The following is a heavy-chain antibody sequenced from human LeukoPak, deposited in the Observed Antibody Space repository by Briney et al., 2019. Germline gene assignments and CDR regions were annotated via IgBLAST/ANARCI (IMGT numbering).Heavy chain of an antibody. J-gene: IGHJ4*02. D-gene: IGHD6-13*01. CDR1: GGSISSYY. CDR2: IYHSGST. CDR3: ARDLGAAAGTGRGY. Sequence: SETLSLTCTVSGGSISSYYWSWIRQPPGKGLEWIGSIYHSGSTYYNPSLKSRVTISVDTSKNQFSLKLSSVTAADTAVYYCARDLGAAAGTGRGYWGQGTLVTVSS. V-gene: IGHV4-59*01.